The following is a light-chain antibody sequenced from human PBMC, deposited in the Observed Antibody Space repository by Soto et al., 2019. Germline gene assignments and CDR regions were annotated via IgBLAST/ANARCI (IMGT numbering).Light chain of an antibody. J-gene: IGKJ5*01. V-gene: IGKV1-39*01. Sequence: DIQMTQSPSSLSASVGDRVTITCRASESISRHLNWYQQKPGKAPNLLIYAASTLQNGVPSRFSGSGSGTDFTLTISSLQPEDFATCSCQQSYSTLTISLGQVTRLEIK. CDR2: AAS. CDR3: QQSYSTLTIS. CDR1: ESISRH.